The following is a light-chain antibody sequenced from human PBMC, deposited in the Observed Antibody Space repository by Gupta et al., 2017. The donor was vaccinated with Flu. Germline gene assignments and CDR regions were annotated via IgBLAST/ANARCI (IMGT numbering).Light chain of an antibody. CDR3: QRYHNLIT. V-gene: IGKV3-20*01. J-gene: IGKJ5*01. CDR2: SAS. CDR1: QSVSSSY. Sequence: EILLTQSPGTLSLSPGERATLSCRASQSVSSSYFAWYQQKPGQAPRLLIYSASTRSTGIPDRFSGSGSGTDFTLTISRLEPEDFAIYYCQRYHNLITFGQGTRLEIK.